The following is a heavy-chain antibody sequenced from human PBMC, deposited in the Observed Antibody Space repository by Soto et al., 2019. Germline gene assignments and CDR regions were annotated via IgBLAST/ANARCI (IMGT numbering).Heavy chain of an antibody. CDR3: ARDRRNDILTGYYDY. V-gene: IGHV1-46*01. J-gene: IGHJ4*02. Sequence: GASVKVSCKASGYTFTSYYMHWVRQAPGQGLEWMGIINPSGGSTSYAQKFQGRVTMTRDTSTSTVYMELSSLRSEDTAVYYCARDRRNDILTGYYDYWGQGTLVTVSS. D-gene: IGHD3-9*01. CDR2: INPSGGST. CDR1: GYTFTSYY.